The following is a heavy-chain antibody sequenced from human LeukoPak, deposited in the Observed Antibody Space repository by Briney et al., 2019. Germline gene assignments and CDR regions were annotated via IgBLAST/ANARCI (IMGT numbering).Heavy chain of an antibody. Sequence: ASVKVSCKASGGTFSSYAISWVRQAPGRGLEWMGGIIPIFGTANYAQKFQGRVTITADESTSTAYMELSSLRSEDTAVYYCAGSSYYYDSSGYSRWFDPWGQGTLVTVSS. CDR3: AGSSYYYDSSGYSRWFDP. CDR2: IIPIFGTA. J-gene: IGHJ5*02. V-gene: IGHV1-69*13. CDR1: GGTFSSYA. D-gene: IGHD3-22*01.